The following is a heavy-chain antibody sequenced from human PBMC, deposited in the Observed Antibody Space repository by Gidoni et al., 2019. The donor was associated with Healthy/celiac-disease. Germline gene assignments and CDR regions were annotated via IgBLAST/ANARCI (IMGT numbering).Heavy chain of an antibody. CDR2: IRSKANSYAT. CDR1: GFTFSGSA. CDR3: TYYDSSGYGDY. Sequence: EVQLVESGGGLVQPGGSLKLSCAASGFTFSGSAMHWVRQASGKGLEWVGRIRSKANSYATAYAASVKGRFTISRDDSKNTAYLQMNSLKTEDTAVYYCTYYDSSGYGDYWGQGTLVTVSS. D-gene: IGHD3-22*01. J-gene: IGHJ4*02. V-gene: IGHV3-73*02.